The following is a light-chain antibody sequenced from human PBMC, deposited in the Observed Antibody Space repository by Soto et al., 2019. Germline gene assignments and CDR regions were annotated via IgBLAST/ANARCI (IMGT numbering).Light chain of an antibody. CDR3: QQYGSSPEIS. V-gene: IGKV3-20*01. Sequence: DIVLTQSPGTLSLSPGERATLSCRASQTISDNYLAWYQQKPGQYPRLLISGASIRAPGIPDRFSGSGSETDFTLTISRLEPEDFAFYYCQQYGSSPEISFGPGTKVDIK. CDR2: GAS. CDR1: QTISDNY. J-gene: IGKJ3*01.